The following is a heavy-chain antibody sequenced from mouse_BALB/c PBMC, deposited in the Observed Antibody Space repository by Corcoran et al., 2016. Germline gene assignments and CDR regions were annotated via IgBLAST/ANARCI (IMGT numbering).Heavy chain of an antibody. CDR2: LYWDDDK. D-gene: IGHD2-10*01. CDR3: ARTSYYGTYYAMDY. CDR1: GFSLSTYGMG. J-gene: IGHJ4*01. Sequence: QVTLKESGPGILQPSQTLSLTCSFSGFSLSTYGMGVSWIRQPSGKGLEWLAHLYWDDDKRYHPSLKSRLTISKDTSSNQVFLKITSVDTADTATYYCARTSYYGTYYAMDYWGQGTSVTVSS. V-gene: IGHV8-12*01.